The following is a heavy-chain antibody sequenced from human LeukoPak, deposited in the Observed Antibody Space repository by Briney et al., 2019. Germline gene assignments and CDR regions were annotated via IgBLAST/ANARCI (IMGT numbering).Heavy chain of an antibody. CDR2: IYPGDSDT. J-gene: IGHJ4*02. V-gene: IGHV5-51*01. CDR1: GYSFTSYW. CDR3: ARHSHVDTAMVTIY. Sequence: PGESLKISCKGSGYSFTSYWIGWVRQMPGKGLGWMGIIYPGDSDTRYSPSFQGQATISADKSISTAYLQWSSLKASDTAMYYCARHSHVDTAMVTIYWGQGTLVTVSS. D-gene: IGHD5-18*01.